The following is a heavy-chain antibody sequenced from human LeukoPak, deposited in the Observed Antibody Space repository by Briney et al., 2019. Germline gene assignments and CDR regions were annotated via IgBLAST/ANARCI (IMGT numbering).Heavy chain of an antibody. D-gene: IGHD6-19*01. J-gene: IGHJ4*02. CDR3: ARGRRRSRVAGTRFDY. CDR1: GGSFSGYY. V-gene: IGHV4-34*01. Sequence: SETLSLTCAVYGGSFSGYYWSWIRQPPGKGLEWIGEINHSGSTNYNPSLESRVTISVDTSKNQFSLKLSSVTAADTAVYYCARGRRRSRVAGTRFDYWGQGTLVTVSS. CDR2: INHSGST.